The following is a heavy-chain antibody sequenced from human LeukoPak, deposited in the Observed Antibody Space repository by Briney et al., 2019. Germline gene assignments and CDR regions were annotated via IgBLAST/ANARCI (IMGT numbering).Heavy chain of an antibody. J-gene: IGHJ3*01. Sequence: GESLKISCKGSGYSFTSYWIGWVRQMPGKGLEWMGIIYPGDSDTRYSPSFQGQVTISVDTSKIHFSLKLSSVTAADTAAYYCARHRGGFDLWGQGTMVTVSS. CDR2: IYPGDSDT. CDR3: ARHRGGFDL. D-gene: IGHD2-15*01. CDR1: GYSFTSYW. V-gene: IGHV5-51*01.